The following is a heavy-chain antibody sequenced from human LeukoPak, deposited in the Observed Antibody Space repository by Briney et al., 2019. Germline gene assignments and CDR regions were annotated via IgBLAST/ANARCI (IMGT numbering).Heavy chain of an antibody. Sequence: GGSLRLSCAASGFTFSSYAMHWVRQAPGKGLEWVSAISGSGGSTYYADSVKGRFTISRDNSKNTLYLQMNSLRAEDTAVYYCAKDMSGYSGYDDYWGQGTLVTVSS. D-gene: IGHD5-12*01. J-gene: IGHJ4*02. CDR3: AKDMSGYSGYDDY. CDR1: GFTFSSYA. CDR2: ISGSGGST. V-gene: IGHV3-23*01.